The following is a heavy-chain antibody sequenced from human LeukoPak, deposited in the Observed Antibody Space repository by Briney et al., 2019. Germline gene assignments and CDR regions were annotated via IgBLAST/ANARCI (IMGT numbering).Heavy chain of an antibody. J-gene: IGHJ6*03. V-gene: IGHV1-69*13. CDR2: IIPIFGTA. CDR1: GGTFSSYA. Sequence: SVKVSYKASGGTFSSYAINWVRQAPGQGLEWMGGIIPIFGTANYAQKFQGRVTITADESTSTAYMELSSLRSEDTAVYYCARGADLPYYMDVWGKGTTVTVSS. CDR3: ARGADLPYYMDV.